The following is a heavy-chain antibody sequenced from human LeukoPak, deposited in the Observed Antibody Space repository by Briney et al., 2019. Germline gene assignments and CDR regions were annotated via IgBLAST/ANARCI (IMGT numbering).Heavy chain of an antibody. CDR1: GDSIDNYY. D-gene: IGHD3-10*01. CDR3: ARTVRIRGIMKNRGVPRYYYYMDV. CDR2: VSASGTT. J-gene: IGHJ6*03. Sequence: PSETLSLTCTVSGDSIDNYYCIWIRQPAGKGLEWIGRVSASGTTNYNPSLKSRVTMSADTSKNQFSLNLNSVTAADSAVYFCARTVRIRGIMKNRGVPRYYYYMDVWGKGTTVTVSS. V-gene: IGHV4-4*07.